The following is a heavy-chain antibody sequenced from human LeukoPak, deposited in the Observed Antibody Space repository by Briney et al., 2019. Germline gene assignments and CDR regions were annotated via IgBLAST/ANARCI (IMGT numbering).Heavy chain of an antibody. D-gene: IGHD2-2*02. CDR1: GFTFSSYA. CDR3: AKPSAAISDIDWFDP. J-gene: IGHJ5*02. Sequence: GGSLRLSCAASGFTFSSYAMSWVRQAPGKGLEWVSAISGSGGSTYYADSVKGRFTISRDNSKNTLYLQMNSLRAEDTAVYYCAKPSAAISDIDWFDPWGQGTLVTVSS. V-gene: IGHV3-23*01. CDR2: ISGSGGST.